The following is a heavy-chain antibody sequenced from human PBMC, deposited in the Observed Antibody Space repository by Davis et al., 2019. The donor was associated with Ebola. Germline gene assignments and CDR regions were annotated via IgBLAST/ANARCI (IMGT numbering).Heavy chain of an antibody. J-gene: IGHJ4*02. V-gene: IGHV7-4-1*02. CDR3: ARSITIFGVVTFDY. CDR2: INTNTGNP. CDR1: GYTFTSHA. D-gene: IGHD3-3*01. Sequence: AASVKVSCKTSGYTFTSHAMNWVRQAPGQGLEWMGWINTNTGNPTYAQGFTGRFVFSLDTSVSTAYLQISSLKAEDTAVYYCARSITIFGVVTFDYWGQGTLVTVSS.